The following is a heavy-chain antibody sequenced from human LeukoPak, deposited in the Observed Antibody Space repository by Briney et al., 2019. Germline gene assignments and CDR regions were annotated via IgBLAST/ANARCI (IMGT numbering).Heavy chain of an antibody. V-gene: IGHV3-72*01. CDR2: SRNKAKSYTT. CDR3: VRVGSVAGSDYLDY. CDR1: GFTFSDYF. D-gene: IGHD6-19*01. J-gene: IGHJ4*02. Sequence: GGSLRLSCAVSGFTFSDYFLDWVRQAPGKGLEWVGRSRNKAKSYTTEYAASVKGRFTISRDDSKNSLNLQMNSLKTEDKAVYYCVRVGSVAGSDYLDYWGQGTLVTVSS.